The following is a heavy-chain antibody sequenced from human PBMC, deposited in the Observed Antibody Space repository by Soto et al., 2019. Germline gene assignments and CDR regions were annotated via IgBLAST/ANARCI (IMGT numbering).Heavy chain of an antibody. CDR2: IYTSGST. CDR3: ARDRGYDFWSGRENWFDP. J-gene: IGHJ5*02. V-gene: IGHV4-4*07. CDR1: GGSISSYY. D-gene: IGHD3-3*01. Sequence: SETLSLTCTVSGGSISSYYWSWIRQPAGKGLEWIGRIYTSGSTNYNPSLKSRVTMSVDTSKNQFSLKLSSVTAADTAVYYCARDRGYDFWSGRENWFDPWGQATLVTV.